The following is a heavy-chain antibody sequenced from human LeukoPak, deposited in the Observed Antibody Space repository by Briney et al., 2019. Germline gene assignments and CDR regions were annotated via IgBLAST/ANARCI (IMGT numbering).Heavy chain of an antibody. V-gene: IGHV3-23*01. D-gene: IGHD3-22*01. Sequence: PGGSLRLSCAASGLTFSRYAMSWVRQAPGKGLEWVSGVSTSGGSTYYADSVKGRFTISRDNSKNTLHLQMNSLRAEDTPIYYCAKQAYDSPRTDFDYWGQGPLVTVSS. J-gene: IGHJ4*02. CDR3: AKQAYDSPRTDFDY. CDR1: GLTFSRYA. CDR2: VSTSGGST.